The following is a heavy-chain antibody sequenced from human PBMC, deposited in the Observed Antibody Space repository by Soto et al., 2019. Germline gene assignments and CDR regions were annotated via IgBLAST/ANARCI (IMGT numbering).Heavy chain of an antibody. J-gene: IGHJ3*02. CDR3: ARDAPTDYDFWSGYWGDAFDI. CDR1: GGSISSGGYY. V-gene: IGHV4-31*03. CDR2: IYYSGST. Sequence: QVRLQESGPGLVKPSQTLSLTCTVSGGSISSGGYYWSWIRQHPGKGLEWIGYIYYSGSTYYNPSLKSRVTISVDTSKNQFSLKLSSVTAADTAVYYCARDAPTDYDFWSGYWGDAFDIWGQGTMVTVSS. D-gene: IGHD3-3*01.